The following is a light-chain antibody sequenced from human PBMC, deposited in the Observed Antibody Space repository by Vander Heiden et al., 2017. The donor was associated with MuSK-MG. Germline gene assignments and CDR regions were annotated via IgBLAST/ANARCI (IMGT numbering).Light chain of an antibody. J-gene: IGKJ1*01. CDR3: QQYNSSPWT. Sequence: DIQMSQPPSSLSASVGDRVTITCRASQGISNYLDWYQQKPGKVPKLLIYAASTLQRGVPSRFSGSGSGTDFTLTISSLQPEDVATYYCQQYNSSPWTFGQGTKVEIK. CDR1: QGISNY. V-gene: IGKV1-27*01. CDR2: AAS.